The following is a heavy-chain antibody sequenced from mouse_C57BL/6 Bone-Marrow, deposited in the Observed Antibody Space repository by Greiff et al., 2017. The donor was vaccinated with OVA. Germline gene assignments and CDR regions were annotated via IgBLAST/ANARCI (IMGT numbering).Heavy chain of an antibody. CDR2: IDPSYSYT. CDR3: AREDFYYGSSYRWFAY. Sequence: QVQLQQPGAELVKPGASVKLSCKASGYTFTSYWMQWVKQRPGQGLEWIGEIDPSYSYTNYNQKFKGKATLTVDTSSSTAYMQLSSLTSEDSAVYYCAREDFYYGSSYRWFAYWGQGTLVTVSA. V-gene: IGHV1-50*01. D-gene: IGHD1-1*01. CDR1: GYTFTSYW. J-gene: IGHJ3*01.